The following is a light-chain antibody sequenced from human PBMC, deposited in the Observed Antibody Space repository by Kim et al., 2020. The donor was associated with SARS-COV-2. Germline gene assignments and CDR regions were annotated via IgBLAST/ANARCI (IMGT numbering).Light chain of an antibody. CDR2: ENN. J-gene: IGLJ2*01. V-gene: IGLV6-57*03. Sequence: PRKTVTISCTRNSGSIADYVQWDQQRPGSAPTTVIYENNLRPSGVPDRFSGSIDSSSNSASLTISGLKTEDEADYYCQSYDSSSVVFGGGTKLTVL. CDR1: SGSIADY. CDR3: QSYDSSSVV.